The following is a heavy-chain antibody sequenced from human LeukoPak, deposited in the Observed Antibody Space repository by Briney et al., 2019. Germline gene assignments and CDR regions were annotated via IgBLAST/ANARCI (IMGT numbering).Heavy chain of an antibody. Sequence: GGSLRLSCAASGFTFSNAWMSWVRQAPGKGLEWVGHIKGKTDGGTTHYAAPVKGRFIISRDDSKNTLYLQMNSLRTEDTAVYYCTTGGGIAVRPLFDYWGQGTLVTVSS. D-gene: IGHD6-19*01. J-gene: IGHJ4*02. CDR1: GFTFSNAW. CDR2: IKGKTDGGTT. V-gene: IGHV3-15*01. CDR3: TTGGGIAVRPLFDY.